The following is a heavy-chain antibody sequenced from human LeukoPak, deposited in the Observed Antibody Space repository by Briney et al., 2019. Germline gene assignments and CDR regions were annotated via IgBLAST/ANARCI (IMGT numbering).Heavy chain of an antibody. Sequence: GGSLRLSCAASGFTFSSYSMNWVRQAPGKGLEWVAYISYGSSTIYYADSVKGRFTISRDNAKNSLYLQVNSLRAEDTAVYYCARDSSASYPYLDFWGQGTLVTVSS. J-gene: IGHJ4*02. CDR3: ARDSSASYPYLDF. D-gene: IGHD3-22*01. CDR2: ISYGSSTI. CDR1: GFTFSSYS. V-gene: IGHV3-48*04.